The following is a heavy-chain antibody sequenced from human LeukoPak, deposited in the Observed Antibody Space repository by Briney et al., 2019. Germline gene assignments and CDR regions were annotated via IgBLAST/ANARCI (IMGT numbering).Heavy chain of an antibody. Sequence: GGSLRLSCAASGFTFSSYAMHWVRQAPGKGLEWVANIKEDGSEKYYVDSVKGRFTISRDNAKNSQYLQMNTLRAEDTAVYYCARSLSGGLPPDWFDPWGQGTLVTVSS. CDR3: ARSLSGGLPPDWFDP. CDR1: GFTFSSYA. CDR2: IKEDGSEK. J-gene: IGHJ5*02. D-gene: IGHD2-15*01. V-gene: IGHV3-7*01.